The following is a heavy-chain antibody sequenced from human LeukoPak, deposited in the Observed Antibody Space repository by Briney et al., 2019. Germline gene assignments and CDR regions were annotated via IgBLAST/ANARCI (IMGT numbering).Heavy chain of an antibody. V-gene: IGHV3-23*01. D-gene: IGHD3-22*01. Sequence: GGSLRLPCAVSGITLSNYGMSWVRQAPGKGLEWVAGISDSGGSTNYADSVKGRFTISRDNPKNTLYLQMNSLRAEDTAVYFCARRGVVIRVILVGFHKEAFYFDSWGQGALVTVSS. CDR2: ISDSGGST. CDR1: GITLSNYG. J-gene: IGHJ4*02. CDR3: ARRGVVIRVILVGFHKEAFYFDS.